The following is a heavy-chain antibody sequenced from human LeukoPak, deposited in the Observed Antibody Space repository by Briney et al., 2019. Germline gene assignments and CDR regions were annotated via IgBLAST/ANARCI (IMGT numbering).Heavy chain of an antibody. Sequence: TSETLSLTCTVSGGSISSGGYCWSWIRQHPGKGLEWIGYIYYSGSAYYNPSLKSRVTISVDTSENQFSLKLSSVTAADTAVYYCARVNYGSATKEDYWGQGTLVTVSS. D-gene: IGHD3-10*01. J-gene: IGHJ4*02. CDR3: ARVNYGSATKEDY. CDR1: GGSISSGGYC. CDR2: IYYSGSA. V-gene: IGHV4-31*03.